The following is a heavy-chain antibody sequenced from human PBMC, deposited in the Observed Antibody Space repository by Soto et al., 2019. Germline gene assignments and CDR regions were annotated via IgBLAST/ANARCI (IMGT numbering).Heavy chain of an antibody. Sequence: ASVKVSCKASGYTFIRYGITWVRQAPGQGLEWMGWISAYNGNTNYAQKVQDRVTMTTDTSTSTAYMELSSLRSEDTAVYYCAADRALRYPHHLFMDVWGQGTTVTVSS. J-gene: IGHJ6*02. D-gene: IGHD3-9*01. CDR3: AADRALRYPHHLFMDV. CDR1: GYTFIRYG. CDR2: ISAYNGNT. V-gene: IGHV1-18*01.